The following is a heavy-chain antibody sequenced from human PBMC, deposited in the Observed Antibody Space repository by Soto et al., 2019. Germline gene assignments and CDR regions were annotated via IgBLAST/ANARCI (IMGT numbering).Heavy chain of an antibody. CDR1: GGSTISGGYY. J-gene: IGHJ6*02. V-gene: IGHV4-31*03. CDR3: AIFNFIVGPTAPSSSDMDA. CDR2: IYYSGST. D-gene: IGHD1-26*01. Sequence: PSETLSLTCTVSGGSTISGGYYWIWIRQHPGKGLEWIGYIYYSGSTYYNPSLKSRVTISVDTSKNQFSLKLSSVTAADTAVYYCAIFNFIVGPTAPSSSDMDACCQGATLTVS.